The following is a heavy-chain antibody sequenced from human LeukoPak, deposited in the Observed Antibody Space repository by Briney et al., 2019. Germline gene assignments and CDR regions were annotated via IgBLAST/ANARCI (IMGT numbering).Heavy chain of an antibody. V-gene: IGHV3-66*02. J-gene: IGHJ4*02. Sequence: GGSLRLSCAASGFTVSSNYMSWVRQAPGKGLEWVSVIYSGGSTYYADSVKGRFTISRDNSKNTLYLQMNSLRAEDTAVYYCAKEGFVDTAMEFDYWGQGTLVTVSS. CDR1: GFTVSSNY. CDR2: IYSGGST. CDR3: AKEGFVDTAMEFDY. D-gene: IGHD5-18*01.